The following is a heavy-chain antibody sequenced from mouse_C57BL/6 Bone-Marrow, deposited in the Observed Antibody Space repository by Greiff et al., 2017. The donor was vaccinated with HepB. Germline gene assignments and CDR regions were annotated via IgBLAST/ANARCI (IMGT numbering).Heavy chain of an antibody. CDR2: INPGSGGT. CDR3: ARWGLLRAY. Sequence: VKLMESGAELVRPGTSVKVSCKASGYAFTNYLIEWVKQRPGQGLEWIGVINPGSGGTNYNEKFKGKATLTADKSSSTAYMQLSSLTSEDSAVYFCARWGLLRAYWGQGTLVTVSA. J-gene: IGHJ3*01. CDR1: GYAFTNYL. V-gene: IGHV1-54*01. D-gene: IGHD2-3*01.